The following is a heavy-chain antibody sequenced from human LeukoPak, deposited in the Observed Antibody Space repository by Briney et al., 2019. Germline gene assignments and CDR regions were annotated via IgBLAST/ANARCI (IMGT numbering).Heavy chain of an antibody. D-gene: IGHD3-10*01. CDR1: GGSLSGYY. CDR3: ARLRGSGSYYQYNWFDP. Sequence: PSETLSLTCAVYGGSLSGYYWSWIRQPPGKGLEWIGEINHSGSTNYNPSLKSRVTISVDTSKNQFSLKLSSVTAADTAVYYCARLRGSGSYYQYNWFDPWGQGTLVTVSS. CDR2: INHSGST. V-gene: IGHV4-34*01. J-gene: IGHJ5*02.